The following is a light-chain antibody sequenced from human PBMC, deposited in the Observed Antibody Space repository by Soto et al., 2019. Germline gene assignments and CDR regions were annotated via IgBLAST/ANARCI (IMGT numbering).Light chain of an antibody. CDR3: QQFSSYPLT. V-gene: IGKV3-20*01. J-gene: IGKJ4*01. CDR2: GAS. Sequence: EIVLTQSPGTLSLSPGERATLSCRASQSVSSSYLAWYQQKPGQXPRLLIYGASSRATGIPDRFSGSGSGTDLTLTISRLEPEDFAVYYCQQFSSYPLTFGGGTKVDIK. CDR1: QSVSSSY.